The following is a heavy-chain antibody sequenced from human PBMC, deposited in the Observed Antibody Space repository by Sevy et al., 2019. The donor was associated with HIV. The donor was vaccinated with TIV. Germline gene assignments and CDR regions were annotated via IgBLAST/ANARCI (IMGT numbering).Heavy chain of an antibody. Sequence: GGSLRLSCAASGFTFSSYAMSWVRQAPGKGLEWISAITDTSGSTYYADSVRGRFSISRDKSKNTLYLQVNSLRVEDTATYYCVKGAAASRPYYFDYWGQGTLVTVSS. CDR1: GFTFSSYA. D-gene: IGHD2-2*01. CDR2: ITDTSGST. J-gene: IGHJ4*02. V-gene: IGHV3-23*01. CDR3: VKGAAASRPYYFDY.